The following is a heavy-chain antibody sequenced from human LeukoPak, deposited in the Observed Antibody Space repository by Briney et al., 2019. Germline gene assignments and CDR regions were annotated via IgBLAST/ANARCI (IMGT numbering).Heavy chain of an antibody. V-gene: IGHV3-11*04. CDR3: ARDSTAMVTLPFLTGYYKSVGFDY. J-gene: IGHJ4*02. CDR2: ISGSGTDI. CDR1: GFTFSDPY. Sequence: GGSLRLSCEASGFTFSDPYMSWIRQAPGKGLECLSYISGSGTDINYADSVRGRFTISRDNARNLLYLQMNDLRVEDTAVYYCARDSTAMVTLPFLTGYYKSVGFDYWGQGTLVTVSS. D-gene: IGHD3-9*01.